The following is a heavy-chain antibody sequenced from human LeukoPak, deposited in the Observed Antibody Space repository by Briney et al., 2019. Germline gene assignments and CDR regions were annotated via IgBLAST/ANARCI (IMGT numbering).Heavy chain of an antibody. CDR1: GFTFSSYA. CDR2: ISYDGSNK. J-gene: IGHJ5*02. Sequence: AGGSLRLSCAASGFTFSSYAMHWVRQAPGKGLEWVAVISYDGSNKYYADSVKGRFTISRDNSKNTLYLQMNSLRAEDTAVYYCAKDPHYYGSGSYYKNENWFDPWGQGTLVTVSS. V-gene: IGHV3-30*04. CDR3: AKDPHYYGSGSYYKNENWFDP. D-gene: IGHD3-10*01.